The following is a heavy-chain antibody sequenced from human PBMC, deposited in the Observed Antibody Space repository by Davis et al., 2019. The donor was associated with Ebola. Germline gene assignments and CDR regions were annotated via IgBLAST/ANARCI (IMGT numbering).Heavy chain of an antibody. CDR3: SERGSSV. V-gene: IGHV4-59*03. J-gene: IGHJ4*02. D-gene: IGHD3-10*01. CDR2: IYYTGNA. Sequence: PSETLSLTCTVSAVSISRHYCSWIRQPPGKRLEWFGSIYYTGNAYYNSSLASRATISVDTSKNQFSLKLTSVTAADTAMYYCSERGSSVWGQGTLVTVSS. CDR1: AVSISRHY.